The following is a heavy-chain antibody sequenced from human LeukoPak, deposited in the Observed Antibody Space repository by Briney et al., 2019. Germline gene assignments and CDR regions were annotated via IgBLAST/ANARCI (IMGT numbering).Heavy chain of an antibody. V-gene: IGHV3-13*01. Sequence: GGSLRLSCAASGFTFSSYDMHLVRQATGKGLEWVSAIGTACDTYYPGSVKGRFTISRENAKNSLYLQMNSLRAGDTAVYYCARAGIDGDYVLDYWGQGTLVTVSS. J-gene: IGHJ4*02. CDR3: ARAGIDGDYVLDY. CDR2: IGTACDT. CDR1: GFTFSSYD. D-gene: IGHD4-17*01.